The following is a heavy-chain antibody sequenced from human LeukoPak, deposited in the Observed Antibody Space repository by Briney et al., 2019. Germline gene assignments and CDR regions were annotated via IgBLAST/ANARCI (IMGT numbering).Heavy chain of an antibody. CDR2: IWYDGSNK. CDR3: ANLYSSSPH. Sequence: GGSLRLSCAASGFTFSSYGMHWVRQAPGKGLEWVAVIWYDGSNKYYADSVKGRFTISRDNPKNTLYLQMNSLRAEDTAVYYCANLYSSSPHWGQGTLVTVSS. CDR1: GFTFSSYG. V-gene: IGHV3-33*06. J-gene: IGHJ4*02. D-gene: IGHD6-13*01.